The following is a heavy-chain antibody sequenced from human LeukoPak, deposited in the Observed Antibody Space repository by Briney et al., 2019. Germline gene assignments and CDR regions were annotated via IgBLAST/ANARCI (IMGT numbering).Heavy chain of an antibody. D-gene: IGHD5-18*01. J-gene: IGHJ3*02. CDR2: NYHSGST. Sequence: SETLSLTCAVSGGSISSGGYSWSWIRQPPGKGLEWIGYNYHSGSTYYNPSLKSRVTISVDRSKNQFSLKLSSVTAADTAVYYCAGVNPVDTAMDDAFDTWGQGTMVTVSS. CDR1: GGSISSGGYS. CDR3: AGVNPVDTAMDDAFDT. V-gene: IGHV4-30-2*01.